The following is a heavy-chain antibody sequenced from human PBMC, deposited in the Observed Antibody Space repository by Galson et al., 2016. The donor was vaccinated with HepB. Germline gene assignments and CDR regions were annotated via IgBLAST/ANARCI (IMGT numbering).Heavy chain of an antibody. CDR1: GYSFTSYW. Sequence: QSGAEVKKPGESLRISCKGSGYSFTSYWITWVRQMPGKGLESMGRIDPSDSYTKYSPSFQGHVTISADKSISTAYLRWSSLKASDTAMYYCARHARPPCSGGSCYTFDYWGQGTLVTVSS. D-gene: IGHD2-15*01. V-gene: IGHV5-10-1*01. J-gene: IGHJ4*02. CDR2: IDPSDSYT. CDR3: ARHARPPCSGGSCYTFDY.